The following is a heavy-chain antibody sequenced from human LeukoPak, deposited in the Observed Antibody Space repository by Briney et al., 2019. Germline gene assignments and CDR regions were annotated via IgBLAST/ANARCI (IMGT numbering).Heavy chain of an antibody. Sequence: GGSLRLSCAASGFTFRSYGMHWVRQAPGKGLEWVAVIPYDGSYQCYGDSVKGRFSISRDNSKNTLYLQMNSLRPEDTGVYYCAKDHYDSSGYYFGVDNWGQGTLVTVSS. CDR2: IPYDGSYQ. J-gene: IGHJ4*02. V-gene: IGHV3-30*18. D-gene: IGHD3-22*01. CDR3: AKDHYDSSGYYFGVDN. CDR1: GFTFRSYG.